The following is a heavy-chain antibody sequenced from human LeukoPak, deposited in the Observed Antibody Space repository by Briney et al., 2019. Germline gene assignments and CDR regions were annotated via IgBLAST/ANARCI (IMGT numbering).Heavy chain of an antibody. CDR2: IYYSGTP. D-gene: IGHD2-2*01. J-gene: IGHJ5*02. CDR1: GGSISSYY. CDR3: ARLGGYCSSTSCYWFDP. Sequence: SSETLSLTCTVSGGSISSYYWSWIRQPPGKGLERIGYIYYSGTPNYNPSLKSRVTISVDTSKNQFSLKLSSVTAADTAVYYCARLGGYCSSTSCYWFDPWGQGTLVTVSS. V-gene: IGHV4-59*08.